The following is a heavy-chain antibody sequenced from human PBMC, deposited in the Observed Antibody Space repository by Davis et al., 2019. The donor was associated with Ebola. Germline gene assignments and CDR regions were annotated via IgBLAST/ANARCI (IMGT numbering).Heavy chain of an antibody. V-gene: IGHV1-69*13. CDR2: IIPIFGTA. CDR3: ARDGNYYDSSGYYYGIDY. Sequence: SVKVSCKASGGTFSSYAISWVRQAPGQGLEWMGGIIPIFGTANYAQKFQGRVTITADESTSTAYMELSSLRSEDTAVYYCARDGNYYDSSGYYYGIDYWGQGTLVTVSS. CDR1: GGTFSSYA. J-gene: IGHJ4*02. D-gene: IGHD3-22*01.